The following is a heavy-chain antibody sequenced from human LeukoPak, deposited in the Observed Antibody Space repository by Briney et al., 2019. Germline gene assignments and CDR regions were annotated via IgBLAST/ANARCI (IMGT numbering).Heavy chain of an antibody. J-gene: IGHJ4*02. CDR1: GGTFSNDS. V-gene: IGHV1-2*02. CDR2: INPNSGGT. CDR3: ARGDYGDY. Sequence: ASVKVSCKASGGTFSNDSISWVRQAPGQGLEWMGWINPNSGGTNYAQKFQGRVTMTRDTSISTAYMELSRLRSDNTAVYYCARGDYGDYWGQGTLVTVSS.